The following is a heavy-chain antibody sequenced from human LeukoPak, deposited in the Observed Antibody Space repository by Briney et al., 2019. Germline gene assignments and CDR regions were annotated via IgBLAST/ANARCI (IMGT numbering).Heavy chain of an antibody. V-gene: IGHV3-30*18. CDR2: ISYDGSNK. D-gene: IGHD6-19*01. Sequence: PGRSLRLSCAASGFTFSSYGMHWVRQAPGKGLEWVAVISYDGSNKYYADSVKGRFTISRDNSKNTLYLQMNSLRAEDTAVYYCAKGPPIAVAGTIDYWGQGTLVTVSS. CDR3: AKGPPIAVAGTIDY. J-gene: IGHJ4*02. CDR1: GFTFSSYG.